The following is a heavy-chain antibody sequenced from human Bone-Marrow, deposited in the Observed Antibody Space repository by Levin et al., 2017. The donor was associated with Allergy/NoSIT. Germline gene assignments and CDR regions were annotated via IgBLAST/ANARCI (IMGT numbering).Heavy chain of an antibody. CDR1: GFTFSSYA. Sequence: SCAASGFTFSSYAMHWVRQAPGKGLEWVAVISYDGSNKYYADSVKGRFTISRDNSKNTLYLQMNSLRAEDTAVYYCARGYSSGWYWSSAFDSWGQGTMVTVSS. CDR2: ISYDGSNK. CDR3: ARGYSSGWYWSSAFDS. V-gene: IGHV3-30-3*01. D-gene: IGHD6-19*01. J-gene: IGHJ3*02.